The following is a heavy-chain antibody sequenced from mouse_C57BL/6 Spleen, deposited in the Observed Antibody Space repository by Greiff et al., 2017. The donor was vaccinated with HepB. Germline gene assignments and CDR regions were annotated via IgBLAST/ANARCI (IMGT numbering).Heavy chain of an antibody. Sequence: EVQLQQSGAELVRPGASVKLSCTASGFNIKDDYMHWVKQRPEQGLEWIGWIDPENGDTEYASKFQGKATITADTSSNTAYLQLSSLTSEDTAVYYCTTWGYGSSAWFAYWGQGTLVTVSA. CDR2: IDPENGDT. D-gene: IGHD1-1*01. CDR1: GFNIKDDY. J-gene: IGHJ3*01. V-gene: IGHV14-4*01. CDR3: TTWGYGSSAWFAY.